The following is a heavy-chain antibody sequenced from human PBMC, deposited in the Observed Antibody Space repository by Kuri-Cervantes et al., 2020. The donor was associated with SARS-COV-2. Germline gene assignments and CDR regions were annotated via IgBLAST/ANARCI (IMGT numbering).Heavy chain of an antibody. V-gene: IGHV4-39*01. CDR3: ARAAYDILTGYAGYFDY. CDR1: GGSISSSSYY. Sequence: SETLSLTCTVSGGSISSSSYYWGWIRQPPGKGLEWIGSIYYSGSTYYNPSLKSRVTISVDTSKNQFSLKLSSVTAADTAVYYCARAAYDILTGYAGYFDYWGQGTLVTVSS. CDR2: IYYSGST. J-gene: IGHJ4*02. D-gene: IGHD3-9*01.